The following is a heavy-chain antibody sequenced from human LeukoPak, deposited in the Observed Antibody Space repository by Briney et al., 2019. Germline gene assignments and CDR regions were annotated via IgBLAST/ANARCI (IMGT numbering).Heavy chain of an antibody. D-gene: IGHD3-22*01. CDR3: ARVYYDSSGYYFVDFDY. V-gene: IGHV1-2*06. Sequence: ASVKVSCKASGYTFTDYYIHWVRQAPGQGLEWMGLIDPNSGGTNYAQKFQGRVTMTRDTSISTAYMELSRLRSDDTAVYYCARVYYDSSGYYFVDFDYWGQGTLVTVPS. J-gene: IGHJ4*02. CDR1: GYTFTDYY. CDR2: IDPNSGGT.